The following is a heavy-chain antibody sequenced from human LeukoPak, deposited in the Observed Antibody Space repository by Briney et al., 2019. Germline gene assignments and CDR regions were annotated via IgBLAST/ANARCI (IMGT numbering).Heavy chain of an antibody. J-gene: IGHJ5*02. CDR2: IHASGST. CDR1: GGSITSGTFY. D-gene: IGHD5/OR15-5a*01. Sequence: SETLSLTCSVSGGSITSGTFYWGWTRQPPGKALERIGTIHASGSTSYNPSLQSRVTISVDTSKNRFSLKLSSVTAADTAVYYCARAGILSTGDYFDPWGQGTLVTVSS. V-gene: IGHV4-39*07. CDR3: ARAGILSTGDYFDP.